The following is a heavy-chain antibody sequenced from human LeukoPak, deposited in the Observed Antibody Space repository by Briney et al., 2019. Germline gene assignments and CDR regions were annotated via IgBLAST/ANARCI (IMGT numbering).Heavy chain of an antibody. D-gene: IGHD6-13*01. Sequence: KSSETLSLTCTVSGGSISSYYWSWIRQPAGKGLEWIGRIYTSGSTNYNPSLKSRVTMSVDTSKNQFSLKLSSVTAADTAVYYCATEPSIAAAGRYFDYWGQGTLVTVSS. V-gene: IGHV4-4*07. CDR1: GGSISSYY. J-gene: IGHJ4*02. CDR3: ATEPSIAAAGRYFDY. CDR2: IYTSGST.